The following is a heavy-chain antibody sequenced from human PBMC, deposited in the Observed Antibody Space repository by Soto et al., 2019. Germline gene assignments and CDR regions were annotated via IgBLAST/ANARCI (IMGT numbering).Heavy chain of an antibody. CDR1: GGTFSSYT. CDR3: ARVQPAAVTSDAFDI. CDR2: IIPILGIA. D-gene: IGHD6-13*01. Sequence: QVQLVQSGAEVKKPGSSVKVSCKASGGTFSSYTISWVRQAPGQGLEWMGRIIPILGIANYAQKFQGRVTITADKSTSTAYMERSSLRSEDTAVYYCARVQPAAVTSDAFDIWGQGTMVTVSS. J-gene: IGHJ3*02. V-gene: IGHV1-69*02.